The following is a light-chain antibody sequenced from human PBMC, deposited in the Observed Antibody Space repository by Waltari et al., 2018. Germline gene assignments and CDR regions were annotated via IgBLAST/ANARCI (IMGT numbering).Light chain of an antibody. CDR1: SLRTSY. Sequence: SELTQGPDVSVALGQTVTITCQGDSLRTSYASWYQVKPGQAPVLVLFGKEKRPSGIPDRISGYSSGTTSALTITGAQAEDEAAYYCHSRKGSDNQVVFGGGTKLTVL. CDR2: GKE. V-gene: IGLV3-19*01. J-gene: IGLJ3*02. CDR3: HSRKGSDNQVV.